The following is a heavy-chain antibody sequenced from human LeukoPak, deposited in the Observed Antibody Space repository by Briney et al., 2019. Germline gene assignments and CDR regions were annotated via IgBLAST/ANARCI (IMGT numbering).Heavy chain of an antibody. V-gene: IGHV1-8*03. J-gene: IGHJ4*02. CDR3: ARGLSQLLWVGDSGHYFYY. CDR2: MNPNSGNT. CDR1: GYTFTSSD. Sequence: ASVKDSCKASGYTFTSSDINWVRQATGQGLEWMGWMNPNSGNTGYAQKFQGGVTITRNTSIRTAYMERSSLRSEDTAVYYCARGLSQLLWVGDSGHYFYYWGQGTLVTVSS. D-gene: IGHD3-10*01.